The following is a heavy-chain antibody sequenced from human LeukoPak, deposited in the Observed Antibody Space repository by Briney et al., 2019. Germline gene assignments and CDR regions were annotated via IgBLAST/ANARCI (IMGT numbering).Heavy chain of an antibody. CDR2: MYYSGNS. CDR1: GGSISSYY. D-gene: IGHD3-3*02. Sequence: SETLSLTCTVSGGSISSYYWSWIRQPPGKGLEYIGYMYYSGNSDYNPSLQSRVAISVDTINNQFSLKLTSVSTADTAVYYCARHFRGWYFDYWGQGTLVTVSS. V-gene: IGHV4-59*01. J-gene: IGHJ4*02. CDR3: ARHFRGWYFDY.